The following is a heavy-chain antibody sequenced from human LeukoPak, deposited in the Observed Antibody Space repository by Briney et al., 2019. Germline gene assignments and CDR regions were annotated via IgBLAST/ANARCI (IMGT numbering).Heavy chain of an antibody. V-gene: IGHV3-23*01. CDR2: FVRGST. CDR3: TRAAPYGTSWYGKNDY. D-gene: IGHD6-13*01. CDR1: GFTLSSYP. Sequence: PGGSLRLSCAASGFTLSSYPMNWVRQAPGKGLEWVSTFVRGSTYYADTVQGRFTISRDSSKNTLYLQMNSLRADDTALYFCTRAAPYGTSWYGKNDYWGQGTLVAVS. J-gene: IGHJ4*02.